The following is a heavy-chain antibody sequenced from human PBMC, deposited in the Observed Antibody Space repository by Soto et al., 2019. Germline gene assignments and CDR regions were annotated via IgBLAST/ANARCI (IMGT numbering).Heavy chain of an antibody. V-gene: IGHV3-23*01. Sequence: GGSLRLSCVASGFTFSNYAMSWVRQAPGKGLEWVSGISASGRDTYYADSVKDRFTISRDSFKNTLYLQMNSLRAEDTGTYYCAKGKTSGWYYFDYWGQGALVTVS. CDR1: GFTFSNYA. CDR2: ISASGRDT. J-gene: IGHJ4*02. D-gene: IGHD6-19*01. CDR3: AKGKTSGWYYFDY.